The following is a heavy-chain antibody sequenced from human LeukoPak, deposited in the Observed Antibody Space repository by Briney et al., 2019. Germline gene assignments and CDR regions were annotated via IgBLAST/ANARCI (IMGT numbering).Heavy chain of an antibody. CDR3: AKDITHDTAMFSFAS. D-gene: IGHD5-18*01. Sequence: PGGSLRLSCAAPGFTFDDYAMHWVRQTPRKGLEWVSGISWNSGNIGYADSVKGRFTISRDNARNSLYLQMNSLRAEDTALYYCAKDITHDTAMFSFASWGQGTLVTVSS. CDR1: GFTFDDYA. CDR2: ISWNSGNI. V-gene: IGHV3-9*01. J-gene: IGHJ4*02.